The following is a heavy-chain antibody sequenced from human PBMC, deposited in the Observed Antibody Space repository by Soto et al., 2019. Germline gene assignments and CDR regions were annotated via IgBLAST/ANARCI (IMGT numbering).Heavy chain of an antibody. V-gene: IGHV1-18*01. CDR1: SYTFTSYR. CDR3: ATTILGYYYEFLSRSEDAFDI. D-gene: IGHD3-3*01. CDR2: ISAYNGNT. J-gene: IGHJ3*02. Sequence: ASMKGSCKASSYTFTSYRISWMRQSPGQELEWMGWISAYNGNTNYAQKLQGRVTMTTDTSTSTAYMELRSLRSDDTAVYYCATTILGYYYEFLSRSEDAFDIWGQGTMVT.